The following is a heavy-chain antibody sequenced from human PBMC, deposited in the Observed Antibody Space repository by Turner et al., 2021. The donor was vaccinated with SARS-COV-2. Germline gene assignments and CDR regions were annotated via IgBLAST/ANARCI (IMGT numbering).Heavy chain of an antibody. CDR2: IYYSGST. J-gene: IGHJ4*02. CDR3: ARLRPTQNFDY. CDR1: GGSISSSSYY. V-gene: IGHV4-39*01. D-gene: IGHD1-1*01. Sequence: QLQLQESGPGLVKPSETLSLPSPVSGGSISSSSYYWGWIRQPPGKGLEWIGSIYYSGSTYYNPSLKSRVTISVDTSKNQFSLKLSSVTAADTAVYYCARLRPTQNFDYWGQGTQVTVSS.